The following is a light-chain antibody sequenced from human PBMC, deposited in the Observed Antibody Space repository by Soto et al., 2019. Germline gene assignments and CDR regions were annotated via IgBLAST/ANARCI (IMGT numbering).Light chain of an antibody. CDR1: QGVGGW. J-gene: IGKJ1*01. CDR2: DAS. V-gene: IGKV1-5*01. CDR3: QEYNSYSGT. Sequence: IQMTQSPSSVSASVGDRLTMTCRASQGVGGWLAWYQQKPGKXPKXXIYDASRLESGVPSRFGGSGSGTELTISISSLQPDDFAIYYCQEYNSYSGTFGPGTKVDIK.